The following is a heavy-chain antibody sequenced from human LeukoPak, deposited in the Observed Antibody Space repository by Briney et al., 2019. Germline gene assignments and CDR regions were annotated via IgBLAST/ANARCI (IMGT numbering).Heavy chain of an antibody. CDR1: GGSFSGYY. CDR2: INHSGST. Sequence: PSETLSLTCAVYGGSFSGYYWSWIRQPPGKGLEWIGGINHSGSTNYNPSLKSRVTISVDASKNQFSLKLSSVTAADTAVYYCARPRRLYSSSSVFDYWGQGTLVTVSS. J-gene: IGHJ4*02. D-gene: IGHD6-6*01. CDR3: ARPRRLYSSSSVFDY. V-gene: IGHV4-34*01.